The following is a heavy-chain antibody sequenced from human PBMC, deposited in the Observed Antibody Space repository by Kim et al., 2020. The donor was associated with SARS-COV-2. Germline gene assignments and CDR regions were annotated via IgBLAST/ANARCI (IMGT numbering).Heavy chain of an antibody. CDR3: ARCSTIFCPI. Sequence: STYYNPSLKSRVTISVDTSKNQFSLKLSSVTAADTAVYYCARCSTIFCPIWGQGTTVTVSS. V-gene: IGHV4-39*01. J-gene: IGHJ6*02. D-gene: IGHD3-9*01. CDR2: ST.